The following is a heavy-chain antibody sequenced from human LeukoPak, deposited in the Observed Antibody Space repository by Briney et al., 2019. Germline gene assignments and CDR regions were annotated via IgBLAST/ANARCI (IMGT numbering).Heavy chain of an antibody. CDR2: IYYSGST. D-gene: IGHD6-19*01. J-gene: IGHJ5*02. V-gene: IGHV4-59*01. Sequence: PSETLSLTCTVSGGSISSYYWSWLRQPPGKGLEWIGYIYYSGSTNYNPSLKSRVTISVDTSKNQFSLKLSSVTAADTAVYYCARESEGRIAVAGTNWFDPWGQGTLVTVSS. CDR3: ARESEGRIAVAGTNWFDP. CDR1: GGSISSYY.